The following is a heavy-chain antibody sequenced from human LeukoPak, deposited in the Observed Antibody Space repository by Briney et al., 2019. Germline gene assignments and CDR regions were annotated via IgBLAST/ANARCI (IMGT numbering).Heavy chain of an antibody. CDR3: ARRQRGTIFGVVTRDYYYYGMDV. V-gene: IGHV5-51*01. Sequence: GESLKISCKGSGYSFTSYWIGWVRQMPGKGLEWMGIIYPGDSDTRYSPSFQGQVTISADKSISTAYLQWSSLKASDTAMYYCARRQRGTIFGVVTRDYYYYGMDVWGQGTTATVSS. CDR1: GYSFTSYW. J-gene: IGHJ6*02. CDR2: IYPGDSDT. D-gene: IGHD3-3*01.